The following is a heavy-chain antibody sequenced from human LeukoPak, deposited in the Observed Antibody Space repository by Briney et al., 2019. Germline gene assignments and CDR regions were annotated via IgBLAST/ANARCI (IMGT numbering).Heavy chain of an antibody. Sequence: SETLSLTCDVYGGSFSGGSFSGYYWGWIRQPPGKGLEWIGSIYHSGSTYYNPSLKSRVTISVDTSKNQFSLKLSSVTAADTAVYYCARVQGYYDSSGYYLNWFDPWGQGTLVTVSS. CDR1: GGSFSGGSFSGYY. CDR2: IYHSGST. D-gene: IGHD3-22*01. J-gene: IGHJ5*02. V-gene: IGHV4-38-2*01. CDR3: ARVQGYYDSSGYYLNWFDP.